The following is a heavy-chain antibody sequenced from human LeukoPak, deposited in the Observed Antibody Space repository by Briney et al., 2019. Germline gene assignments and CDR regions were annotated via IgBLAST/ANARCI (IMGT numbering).Heavy chain of an antibody. V-gene: IGHV4-59*08. J-gene: IGHJ4*02. Sequence: SETLSLTCTVSGGSMSSYYWSWIRQPPGKGLEWIGYIYYSGSTNYNPSLKSRVTISVDTSKNQFSLKLSSVTAADTAVYYCAGVGGYYRVDYWGQGTLVTVSS. D-gene: IGHD3-22*01. CDR2: IYYSGST. CDR3: AGVGGYYRVDY. CDR1: GGSMSSYY.